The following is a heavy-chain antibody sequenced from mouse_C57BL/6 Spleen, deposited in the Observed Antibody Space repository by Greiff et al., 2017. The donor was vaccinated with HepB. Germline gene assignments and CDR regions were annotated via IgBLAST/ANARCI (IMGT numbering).Heavy chain of an antibody. CDR2: IDPNSGGT. J-gene: IGHJ4*01. CDR3: AREGAIYYGNYDAMDY. CDR1: GYTFTSYW. Sequence: QVQLQQPGAELVKPGASVKLSCKASGYTFTSYWMHWVKQRPGRGLEWIGRIDPNSGGTKYNEKFKSKATLTVDKPSSTAYLQLSSLTSEGSAIYYCAREGAIYYGNYDAMDYWGQGTSVTVSS. V-gene: IGHV1-72*01. D-gene: IGHD2-1*01.